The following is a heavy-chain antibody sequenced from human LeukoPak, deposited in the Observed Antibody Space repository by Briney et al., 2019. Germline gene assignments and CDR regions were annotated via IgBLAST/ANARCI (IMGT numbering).Heavy chain of an antibody. D-gene: IGHD4/OR15-4a*01. CDR3: TRLYGAHAFDI. CDR2: INTNTGNP. Sequence: ASVKDSCKASGYTFTNYAMNWVRQAPGQGLEYMGWINTNTGNPTYAQGFTGRFVFSLDTSVSTAYLQISSLKAEDTALYYCTRLYGAHAFDIWGQGTMVTVSS. CDR1: GYTFTNYA. J-gene: IGHJ3*02. V-gene: IGHV7-4-1*02.